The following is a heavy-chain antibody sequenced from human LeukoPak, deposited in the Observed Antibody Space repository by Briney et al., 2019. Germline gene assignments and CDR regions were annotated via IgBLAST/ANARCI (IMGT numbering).Heavy chain of an antibody. CDR3: ARRGEGRSFDY. V-gene: IGHV3-53*01. J-gene: IGHJ4*02. Sequence: GGSLRLSCAASGFTVSNNYMSWVRQAPGKGLEWVSVIYSGGSTYYADSVKGRFTISRDNSKNALYIQMNNLRAEDTAVYYCARRGEGRSFDYWGQGTLVTVS. D-gene: IGHD3-10*01. CDR2: IYSGGST. CDR1: GFTVSNNY.